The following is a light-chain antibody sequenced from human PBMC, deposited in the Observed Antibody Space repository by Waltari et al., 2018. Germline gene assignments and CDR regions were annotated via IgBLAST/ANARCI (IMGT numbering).Light chain of an antibody. V-gene: IGKV1-5*03. J-gene: IGKJ1*01. CDR3: QHFKNFPWT. Sequence: DIQMTQSPSTLSASVGGRVTITCRASQNIDGWLAWHQQKPGQATKPLIYEASKLQTGVPSRFSGGGYGTEFTLTITDLQPDDFATYYCQHFKNFPWTFGQGTNVEV. CDR1: QNIDGW. CDR2: EAS.